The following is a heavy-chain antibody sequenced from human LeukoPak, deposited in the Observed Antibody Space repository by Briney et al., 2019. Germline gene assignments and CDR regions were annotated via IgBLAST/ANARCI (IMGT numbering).Heavy chain of an antibody. CDR1: GFTVSSNY. J-gene: IGHJ4*02. CDR2: IYGGGST. D-gene: IGHD3-3*01. Sequence: GGSLRLSCAASGFTVSSNYMSWVRQAPGKGLEWVSVIYGGGSTYYADSVKGRFTISRDNSKNTLYLQMNSLRAEDTAVYYCARFHGRYYDFWSGYFYLDYWGQGTLVTVSS. CDR3: ARFHGRYYDFWSGYFYLDY. V-gene: IGHV3-53*01.